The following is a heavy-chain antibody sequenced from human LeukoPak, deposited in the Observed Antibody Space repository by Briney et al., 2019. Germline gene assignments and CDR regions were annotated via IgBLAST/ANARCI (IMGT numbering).Heavy chain of an antibody. CDR3: ARHEGRRWLQLDAFDI. J-gene: IGHJ3*02. CDR2: IYPGDSDT. D-gene: IGHD5-24*01. Sequence: GESLKISCKGSGYSFTSYWIGWVRQMPGKGLEWMGIIYPGDSDTRYSPSFQGQVTISADKSISTAYLQWSSLKASDTAMYYCARHEGRRWLQLDAFDIWGQGTMVTVSS. CDR1: GYSFTSYW. V-gene: IGHV5-51*01.